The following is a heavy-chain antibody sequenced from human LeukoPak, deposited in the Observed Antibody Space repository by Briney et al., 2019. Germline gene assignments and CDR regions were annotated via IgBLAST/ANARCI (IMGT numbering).Heavy chain of an antibody. CDR1: GYRFTDYW. D-gene: IGHD3-22*01. CDR2: IYPRDSDT. J-gene: IGHJ5*02. CDR3: ARRGLYYDSSHWFDP. Sequence: GESLKISCKGSGYRFTDYWIGWVRQMPGKGLDWMGIIYPRDSDTRYSPSFQGQVTISADKSISTAYLQWSSLKASDTAMYYCARRGLYYDSSHWFDPWGQGTLVTVSS. V-gene: IGHV5-51*01.